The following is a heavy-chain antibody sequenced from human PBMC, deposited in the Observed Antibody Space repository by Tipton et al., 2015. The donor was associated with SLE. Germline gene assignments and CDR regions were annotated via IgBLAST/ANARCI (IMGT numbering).Heavy chain of an antibody. V-gene: IGHV4-59*01. CDR1: GVSISTYY. CDR3: ARHLGVIVAFEV. D-gene: IGHD3-10*01. CDR2: FYFSGSS. J-gene: IGHJ3*01. Sequence: TLSLTCSVSGVSISTYYWSWIRQSPGKGLEWIGFFYFSGSSQYNPSLKSRVAISADTSNNQFSLELRSVTAADTAAYYCARHLGVIVAFEVWGQGTVLTVSS.